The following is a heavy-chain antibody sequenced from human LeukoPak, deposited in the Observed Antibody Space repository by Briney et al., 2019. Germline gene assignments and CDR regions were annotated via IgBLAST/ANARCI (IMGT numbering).Heavy chain of an antibody. CDR2: LSGSGGNT. Sequence: PGGSLRLSXAASGFTFSSYAMSWVRQAPRKGLEWVSTLSGSGGNTYYADSVKGRVTISRDNSKNTLYLQMNSLRAEDTAVYHCAKGSYYYDSADYFDYWGQGTLVTVSS. J-gene: IGHJ4*02. CDR3: AKGSYYYDSADYFDY. CDR1: GFTFSSYA. D-gene: IGHD3-22*01. V-gene: IGHV3-23*01.